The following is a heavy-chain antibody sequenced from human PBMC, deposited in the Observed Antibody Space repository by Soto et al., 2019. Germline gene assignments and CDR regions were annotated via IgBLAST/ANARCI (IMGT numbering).Heavy chain of an antibody. CDR2: ISAYKTNI. V-gene: IGHV1-18*01. CDR1: GYTFPDYG. CDR3: VTDSDASGAYYTDF. Sequence: ASVKVSCKASGYTFPDYGITWARQAPGQGLEWMGWISAYKTNIKYAQKFQGRVTLTTDTSTSTAYMELRSLRSDDTAIYYCVTDSDASGAYYTDFWGQGTLVTVSS. J-gene: IGHJ4*02. D-gene: IGHD3-10*01.